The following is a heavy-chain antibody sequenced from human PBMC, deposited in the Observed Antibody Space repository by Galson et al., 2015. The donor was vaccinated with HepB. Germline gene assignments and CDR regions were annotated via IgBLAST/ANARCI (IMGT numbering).Heavy chain of an antibody. CDR3: AKDIAAAGPLDHYYYYGMDV. V-gene: IGHV3-43D*03. J-gene: IGHJ6*02. CDR1: GFTFDDYA. Sequence: SLRLSCAASGFTFDDYAMHWVRQAPGKGLEWVSLISWDGGSTYYADSVKGRFTISRDNSKNSLYLQMNSLRAEDTALYYCAKDIAAAGPLDHYYYYGMDVWGQGTTVTVSS. CDR2: ISWDGGST. D-gene: IGHD6-13*01.